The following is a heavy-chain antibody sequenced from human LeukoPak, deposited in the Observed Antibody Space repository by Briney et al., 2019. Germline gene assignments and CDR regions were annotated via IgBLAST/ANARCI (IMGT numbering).Heavy chain of an antibody. V-gene: IGHV1-69*05. Sequence: ASVKVSCKASGYTFTSYGISWVRQAPGQGLEWMGGIIPIFGTANYAQKFQGRVTITTDESTSTAYMELSSLRSEDTAVYYCARERITMVRGVNGHAFDIWGQGTMVTVSS. CDR2: IIPIFGTA. CDR1: GYTFTSYG. D-gene: IGHD3-10*01. CDR3: ARERITMVRGVNGHAFDI. J-gene: IGHJ3*02.